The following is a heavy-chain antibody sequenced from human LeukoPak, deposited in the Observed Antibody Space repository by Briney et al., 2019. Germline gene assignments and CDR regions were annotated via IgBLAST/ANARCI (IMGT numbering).Heavy chain of an antibody. V-gene: IGHV1-2*02. Sequence: GASVKVSCKASGYTFTGYYMHWVRQAPGQGLEWMGWINPNSGGTNYAQKFQGRVTMTRDTSISTAYMELSRLRSGDTAVYYCARGIPGGFGELRFDYWGQGTLVTVSS. CDR1: GYTFTGYY. CDR3: ARGIPGGFGELRFDY. D-gene: IGHD3-10*01. CDR2: INPNSGGT. J-gene: IGHJ4*02.